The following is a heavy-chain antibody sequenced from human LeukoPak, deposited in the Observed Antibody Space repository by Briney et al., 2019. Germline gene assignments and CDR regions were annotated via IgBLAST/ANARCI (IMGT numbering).Heavy chain of an antibody. J-gene: IGHJ4*02. D-gene: IGHD3-3*01. CDR2: ISSNGGST. CDR3: ARAATNSDFWSGFFDY. Sequence: GGSLRLSCAASGFTFSSYAIHWVRQAPGKGLEYVSAISSNGGSTYYANSVKGRFTSSRDNSKNTLYLHMGSLRADDMAVYYCARAATNSDFWSGFFDYWGQGTLVTVSS. V-gene: IGHV3-64*01. CDR1: GFTFSSYA.